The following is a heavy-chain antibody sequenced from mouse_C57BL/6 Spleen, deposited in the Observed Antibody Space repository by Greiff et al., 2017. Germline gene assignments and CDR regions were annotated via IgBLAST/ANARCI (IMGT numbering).Heavy chain of an antibody. V-gene: IGHV1-80*01. CDR3: ARKHYYGSSHMDY. Sequence: QVQLQQSGAELVKPGASVKISCKASGYAFSSYWMNWVKQRPGKGLEWIGQIYPGDGDTNYNGKFKGKATLTADKSSSTAYMQLSSRTSEDSAVYFCARKHYYGSSHMDYWGQGTSVTVSS. J-gene: IGHJ4*01. D-gene: IGHD1-1*01. CDR1: GYAFSSYW. CDR2: IYPGDGDT.